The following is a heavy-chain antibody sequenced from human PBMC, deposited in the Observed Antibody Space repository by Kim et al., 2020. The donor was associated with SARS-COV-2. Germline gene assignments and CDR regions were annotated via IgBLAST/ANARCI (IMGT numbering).Heavy chain of an antibody. V-gene: IGHV4-34*01. CDR3: ARVKWELLGSFDY. J-gene: IGHJ4*02. D-gene: IGHD1-26*01. Sequence: NPSRKIRVTISVDTSKNQFSLKLSSVTAADTAVYYCARVKWELLGSFDYWGQGTLVTVSS.